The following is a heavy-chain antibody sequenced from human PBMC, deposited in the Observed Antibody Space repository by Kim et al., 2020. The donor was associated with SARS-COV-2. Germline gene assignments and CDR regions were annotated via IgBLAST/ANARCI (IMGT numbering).Heavy chain of an antibody. CDR1: GGSFSGYY. Sequence: SETLSLTCAVYGGSFSGYYWSWIRQPPGKGLEWIGEINHSGSTNYNPSLKSRVTISVDTSKNQFSLKLSSVTAADTAVYYCARVVLGEAITGGVCPWFDPWGQGTLVTVSS. V-gene: IGHV4-34*01. CDR3: ARVVLGEAITGGVCPWFDP. CDR2: INHSGST. D-gene: IGHD2-8*02. J-gene: IGHJ5*02.